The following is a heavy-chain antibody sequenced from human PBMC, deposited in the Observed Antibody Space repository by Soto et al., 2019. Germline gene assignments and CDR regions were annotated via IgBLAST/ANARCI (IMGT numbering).Heavy chain of an antibody. CDR3: AKLRYFDWSAFDY. J-gene: IGHJ4*02. CDR1: GFTFSSYA. CDR2: ISGSGSNP. D-gene: IGHD3-9*01. V-gene: IGHV3-23*01. Sequence: GGSLRLSCAASGFTFSSYAMSWVRQAPGQGLEWVSAISGSGSNPYYADSVKGRFTISRDNSKNTLYLQMNSLRAEDTAVYYCAKLRYFDWSAFDYWGQGTLVTVSS.